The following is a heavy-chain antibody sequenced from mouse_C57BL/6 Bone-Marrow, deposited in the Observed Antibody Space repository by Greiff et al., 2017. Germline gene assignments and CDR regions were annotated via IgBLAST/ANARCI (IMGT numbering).Heavy chain of an antibody. J-gene: IGHJ1*03. Sequence: VQVVESGAELVKPGASVKISCKASGYAFSRYWMNWVKQRPGKGLEWIGQIYPGDGDTNYNGKFKGKATLTADKSSSTAYMQLSSLTSEDAAVYFCARWRGYGGWYFDVGGTGTTVTVSS. CDR1: GYAFSRYW. CDR2: IYPGDGDT. V-gene: IGHV1-80*01. CDR3: ARWRGYGGWYFDV. D-gene: IGHD1-1*01.